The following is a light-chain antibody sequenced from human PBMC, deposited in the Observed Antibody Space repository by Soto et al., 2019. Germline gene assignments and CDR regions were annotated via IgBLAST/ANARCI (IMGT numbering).Light chain of an antibody. CDR2: GNS. Sequence: QLVLTQPPSVSGAPGQRVTISCTGSSSNIGAGYDVHWYQQLPGTAPKLLIYGNSHRPSGVPDRFSGSKSGTSASLAITGLQAEDEADYYCQSYDSSLSAVFGGGTKLTVL. CDR1: SSNIGAGYD. V-gene: IGLV1-40*01. CDR3: QSYDSSLSAV. J-gene: IGLJ2*01.